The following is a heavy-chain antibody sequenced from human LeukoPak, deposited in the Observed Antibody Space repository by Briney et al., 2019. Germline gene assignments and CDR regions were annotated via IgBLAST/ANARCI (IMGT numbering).Heavy chain of an antibody. D-gene: IGHD6-13*01. Sequence: SETLSLTCAVSGGSISSGGYSWSWIRQPPGKGLEWNVYIYHSGSTYYNPSLKRRVTISVDRTKNQFSLKLSSVTAADTAVYYCARLVAATGNFDYWGQGTLVTVSS. V-gene: IGHV4-30-2*01. J-gene: IGHJ4*02. CDR1: GGSISSGGYS. CDR3: ARLVAATGNFDY. CDR2: IYHSGST.